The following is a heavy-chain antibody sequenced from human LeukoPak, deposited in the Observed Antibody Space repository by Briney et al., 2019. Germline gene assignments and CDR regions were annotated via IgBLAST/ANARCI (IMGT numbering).Heavy chain of an antibody. CDR1: GFTFSSYS. CDR2: ISGSGGST. D-gene: IGHD3-3*01. Sequence: GGSLRLSCAASGFTFSSYSMNWVRQAPGKGLEWVSAISGSGGSTYYADSVKGRFTISRDNSKNTLYLQMNSLRAEDTAVYYCAKGIFGVVKYYFDYWGQGTLVTVSS. CDR3: AKGIFGVVKYYFDY. V-gene: IGHV3-23*01. J-gene: IGHJ4*02.